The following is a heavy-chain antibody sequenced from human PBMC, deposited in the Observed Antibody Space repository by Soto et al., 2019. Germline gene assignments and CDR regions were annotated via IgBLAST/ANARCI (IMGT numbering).Heavy chain of an antibody. CDR1: GFTVSSNY. D-gene: IGHD3-22*01. J-gene: IGHJ5*02. V-gene: IGHV3-66*01. Sequence: EVQLLESGGGLVQPGGSLRLSCAASGFTVSSNYMSWVRQAPGKGLEWVSVIYSGGTTYYADSVKGRFTISRDNSKNTLYLQMNSLRAEDTAVYYCARNGDSSDYRGWFDPWGQGTLVTVSS. CDR3: ARNGDSSDYRGWFDP. CDR2: IYSGGTT.